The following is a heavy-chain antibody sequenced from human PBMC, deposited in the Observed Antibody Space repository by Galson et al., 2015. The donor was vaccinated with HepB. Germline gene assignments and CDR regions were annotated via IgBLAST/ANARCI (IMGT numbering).Heavy chain of an antibody. CDR3: AKEGGYYYGSGTQAGEGAFDI. CDR2: IRYDGSNK. J-gene: IGHJ3*02. D-gene: IGHD3-10*01. CDR1: GFTFSSYG. Sequence: SLRLSCAASGFTFSSYGMHWVRQAPGKGLEWVAFIRYDGSNKYYADSVKGRFTISRDNSKNTLYLQMNSLRAEDTAVYYCAKEGGYYYGSGTQAGEGAFDIWGQGTMVTVSS. V-gene: IGHV3-30*02.